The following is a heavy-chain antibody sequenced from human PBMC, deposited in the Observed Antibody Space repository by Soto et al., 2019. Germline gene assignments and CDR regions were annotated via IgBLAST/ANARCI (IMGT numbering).Heavy chain of an antibody. CDR3: ARLGRGRRFDP. CDR2: IYYSGST. CDR1: GGSISSSSYY. J-gene: IGHJ5*02. Sequence: SETLSLTCTVSGGSISSSSYYWGWIRQPPGKGLEWIGSIYYSGSTYYNPSLKSRVTISVDTSKNQFSLKLSSVTAADTAVYYCARLGRGRRFDPWGQGTLVTVSS. V-gene: IGHV4-39*01. D-gene: IGHD2-15*01.